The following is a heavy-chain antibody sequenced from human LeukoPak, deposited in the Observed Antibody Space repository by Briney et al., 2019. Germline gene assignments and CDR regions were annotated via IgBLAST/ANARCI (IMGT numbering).Heavy chain of an antibody. CDR2: IKQDGSEK. J-gene: IGHJ4*02. Sequence: GSLRLSCAASGFTFSTYWMSWVRQAPGKGLEWVANIKQDGSEKYYVDSVKGRFTISRDNAKNSLYLQMNSLRAEDTAVYYCAKGGGSYYFDYWGQGTLVTVSS. D-gene: IGHD1-26*01. CDR1: GFTFSTYW. V-gene: IGHV3-7*03. CDR3: AKGGGSYYFDY.